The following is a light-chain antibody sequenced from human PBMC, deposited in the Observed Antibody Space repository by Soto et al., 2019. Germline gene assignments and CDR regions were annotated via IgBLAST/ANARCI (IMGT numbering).Light chain of an antibody. CDR3: QQYYSTSAT. CDR2: WAS. CDR1: QNLLYSSNNKNY. V-gene: IGKV4-1*01. Sequence: DIVMTQSPDSLALSLGERATINCKSSQNLLYSSNNKNYLAWYHQKPGQPPKLLIYWASTRESGVPDRFSGSGSGTDFTLTISGLQAEDAGVYYCQQYYSTSATFCQGTKEEIK. J-gene: IGKJ1*01.